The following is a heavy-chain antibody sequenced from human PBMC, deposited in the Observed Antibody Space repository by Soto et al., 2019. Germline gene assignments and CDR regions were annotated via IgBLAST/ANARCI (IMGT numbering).Heavy chain of an antibody. V-gene: IGHV3-49*03. CDR1: GFTFGDYA. J-gene: IGHJ4*02. CDR2: IRSKAYGGTT. Sequence: EVQLVESGGGLVQPGRSLRLSCTTSGFTFGDYAMSWFRQAPGKGLEWVGFIRSKAYGGTTEYAASVKGRFTFSRDDSKSIAYLQMNSLQTEDTAVYYCTRGRDWELLLSRYWGQGTLVTVSS. D-gene: IGHD1-26*01. CDR3: TRGRDWELLLSRY.